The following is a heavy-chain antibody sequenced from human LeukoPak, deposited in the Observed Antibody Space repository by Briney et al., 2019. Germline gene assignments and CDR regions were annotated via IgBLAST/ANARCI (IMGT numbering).Heavy chain of an antibody. CDR2: ISGSGGYT. CDR3: AKEPYDSSGYYFDY. V-gene: IGHV3-23*01. D-gene: IGHD3-22*01. Sequence: PGGSLRLSCAASGFTFSSYAMSWVRQAPGKGLEWVSAISGSGGYTYYADSVKGRFTISRDNSKNTLYLQMNSLRAEGTAVYYCAKEPYDSSGYYFDYWGQGTLVTVSS. CDR1: GFTFSSYA. J-gene: IGHJ4*02.